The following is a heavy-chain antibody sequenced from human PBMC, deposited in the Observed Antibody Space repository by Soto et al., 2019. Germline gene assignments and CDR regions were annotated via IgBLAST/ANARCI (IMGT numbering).Heavy chain of an antibody. CDR2: ISWNSGSI. J-gene: IGHJ3*02. CDR3: AKDSSGGIVAAWGAFDI. Sequence: DVQLVESGGGLVQPGRSLRLSCAASGFTFDDYAMHWVRQAPGKGLEWVSGISWNSGSIGYADSVKGRFTISRDNAKNSLYLQMNSLRAEDTALYYCAKDSSGGIVAAWGAFDIWGQGTMVTVSS. CDR1: GFTFDDYA. V-gene: IGHV3-9*01. D-gene: IGHD1-26*01.